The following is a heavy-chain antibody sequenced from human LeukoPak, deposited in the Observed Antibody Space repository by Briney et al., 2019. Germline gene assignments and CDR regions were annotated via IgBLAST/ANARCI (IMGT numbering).Heavy chain of an antibody. J-gene: IGHJ5*02. CDR3: ARGDGLCSSTSCYRGRWFDP. D-gene: IGHD2-2*01. Sequence: ASVKVSCKASGGTFSSYAISWVRQAPGQGLEWMGWINPNSGGTNYAQKFQGRVTMTRDTSISTAYMELSRLRSDDTAVYYCARGDGLCSSTSCYRGRWFDPWGQGTLVTVSS. CDR1: GGTFSSYA. CDR2: INPNSGGT. V-gene: IGHV1-2*02.